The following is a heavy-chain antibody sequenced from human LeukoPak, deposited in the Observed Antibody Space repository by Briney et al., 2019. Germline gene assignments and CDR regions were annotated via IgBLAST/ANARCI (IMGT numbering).Heavy chain of an antibody. Sequence: ASVKVSCKASGYTFTGYYMHWVRQAPGQGLEWMGWINPNSGGTNYAQKLQGRVTMTTDTSTSTAYMELSRLRSDDTAVYYCARQWNGSGSYRFDYWGQGTLVTVSS. J-gene: IGHJ4*02. V-gene: IGHV1-2*02. CDR1: GYTFTGYY. CDR2: INPNSGGT. D-gene: IGHD3-10*01. CDR3: ARQWNGSGSYRFDY.